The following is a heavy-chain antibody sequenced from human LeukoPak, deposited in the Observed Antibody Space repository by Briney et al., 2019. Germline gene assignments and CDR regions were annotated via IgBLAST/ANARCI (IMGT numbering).Heavy chain of an antibody. D-gene: IGHD3-16*02. Sequence: GESLKISCKGSAYSFTSYWFGWVRQMPGKGLEWMGIIYPGDSDTRYGPSFQGQVTISADKSISTDYLQWSSLKASDTAMYYCARTYIWGSYRTFVYWGQGTLVTVFS. J-gene: IGHJ4*02. CDR2: IYPGDSDT. CDR3: ARTYIWGSYRTFVY. CDR1: AYSFTSYW. V-gene: IGHV5-51*01.